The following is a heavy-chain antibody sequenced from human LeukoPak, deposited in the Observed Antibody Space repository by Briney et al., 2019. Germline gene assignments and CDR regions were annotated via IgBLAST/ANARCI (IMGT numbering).Heavy chain of an antibody. V-gene: IGHV3-23*01. D-gene: IGHD2-15*01. CDR3: AKDPAQYCSGGSCHP. Sequence: GGSLRLSCAASGFTFSGYAMSWVRQAPGKGLEWVSAISGSGGSTYYADSVKGRFTISRDNSKNTLYLQMNSLRAEDTAVYYCAKDPAQYCSGGSCHPWGQGTLVTVSS. CDR2: ISGSGGST. J-gene: IGHJ5*02. CDR1: GFTFSGYA.